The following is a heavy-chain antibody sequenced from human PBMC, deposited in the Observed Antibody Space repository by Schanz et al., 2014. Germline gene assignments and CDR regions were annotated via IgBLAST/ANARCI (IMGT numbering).Heavy chain of an antibody. CDR1: GFTVSSDH. Sequence: EVQLLESGGGLVQPGGSLGLSCVVSGFTVSSDHMSWVRQAPGKGLEWVSTIYASGATYYADSVKRRFTISRDISKNPLHLQVTSLRAEDTAIYYCARDGNYYGSRNYYKTPYYFDYWGQGTLVTVSS. D-gene: IGHD3-10*01. V-gene: IGHV3-66*01. CDR3: ARDGNYYGSRNYYKTPYYFDY. CDR2: IYASGAT. J-gene: IGHJ4*02.